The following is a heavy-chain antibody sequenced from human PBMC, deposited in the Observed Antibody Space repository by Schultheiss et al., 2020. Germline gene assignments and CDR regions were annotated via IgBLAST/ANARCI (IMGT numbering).Heavy chain of an antibody. CDR2: IYSGGTT. V-gene: IGHV3-53*01. CDR3: ATEDY. J-gene: IGHJ4*02. CDR1: GFTVSSNY. Sequence: GESLKISCAASGFTVSSNYMSWVRQAPGKGLDWVSVIYSGGTTYYADSVKGRFTISRDNSKNTLYLQMNSLRAEDTAVYYCATEDYWGQGTLVTVSS.